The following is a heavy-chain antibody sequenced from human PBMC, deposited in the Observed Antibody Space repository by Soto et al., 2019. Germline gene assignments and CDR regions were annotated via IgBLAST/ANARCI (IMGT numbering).Heavy chain of an antibody. CDR1: GASISRYY. Sequence: SSETLSLTCTVSGASISRYYWNWIRQPPGKGLEWIGYIYYSGSTNYNPSLKSRVTISVDTSKSQFSLKLSSVTAADTAVYYCTCIFSGGYGYGFYYYGMDVWGQGTTVTVS. CDR3: TCIFSGGYGYGFYYYGMDV. D-gene: IGHD5-18*01. CDR2: IYYSGST. V-gene: IGHV4-59*08. J-gene: IGHJ6*02.